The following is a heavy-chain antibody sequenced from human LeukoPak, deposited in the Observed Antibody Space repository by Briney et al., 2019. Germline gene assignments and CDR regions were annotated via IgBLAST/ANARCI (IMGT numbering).Heavy chain of an antibody. CDR1: GYSFTSYG. CDR3: ARVPSGGPFDY. J-gene: IGHJ4*02. CDR2: ISAYNGNT. V-gene: IGHV1-18*01. D-gene: IGHD2-15*01. Sequence: GASVKVSCKASGYSFTSYGISWVRQAPGQGLEWMGWISAYNGNTNYAQRLQGRVTMTTDTSTSTAYMELRSLTSDDTAVYHCARVPSGGPFDYWGQGTLVTVSS.